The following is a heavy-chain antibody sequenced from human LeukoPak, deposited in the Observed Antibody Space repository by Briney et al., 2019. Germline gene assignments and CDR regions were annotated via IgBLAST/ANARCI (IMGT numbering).Heavy chain of an antibody. Sequence: SETLSLTCSVYGGSFSGYYWSWIRQPPGQGLEWIGEINHSGSTNYNPSLNSGVTISVDTSKNQFSLKLSSVTAADTAVYYCARLQRGSYLLYYYYYMDVWGKGTTVTISS. CDR3: ARLQRGSYLLYYYYYMDV. D-gene: IGHD1-26*01. J-gene: IGHJ6*03. V-gene: IGHV4-34*01. CDR2: INHSGST. CDR1: GGSFSGYY.